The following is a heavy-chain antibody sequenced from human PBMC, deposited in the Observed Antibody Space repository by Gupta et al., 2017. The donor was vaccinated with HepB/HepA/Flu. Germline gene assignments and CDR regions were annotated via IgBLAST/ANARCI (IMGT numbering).Heavy chain of an antibody. D-gene: IGHD2-8*02. J-gene: IGHJ4*02. CDR3: AKDRISGFDS. CDR2: VSYNGRNQ. CDR1: GFAFSSYG. Sequence: QVQLIEPGGGVVQPGKSLRLSCAACGFAFSSYGMHWVRQTPDMRLEWVALVSYNGRNQDYGDSVKGRFTSSRDNSKNMVYLEMNSLRAEDTAVYYCAKDRISGFDSWGQGILVIVSS. V-gene: IGHV3-30*18.